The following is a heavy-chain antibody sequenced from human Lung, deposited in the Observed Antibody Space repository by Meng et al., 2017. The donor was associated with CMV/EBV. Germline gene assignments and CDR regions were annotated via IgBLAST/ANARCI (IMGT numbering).Heavy chain of an antibody. Sequence: SETXSLTCTVSGGSISSSSYYWGWIRQPPGKGLEWIGSIYYSVSTYYNPSLKSRVTISVDTFKNQFSLKLSSVTAADTAVYYCAREDYRSLYFDYWGQGTLVTVSS. D-gene: IGHD3-16*02. J-gene: IGHJ4*02. V-gene: IGHV4-39*02. CDR2: IYYSVST. CDR1: GGSISSSSYY. CDR3: AREDYRSLYFDY.